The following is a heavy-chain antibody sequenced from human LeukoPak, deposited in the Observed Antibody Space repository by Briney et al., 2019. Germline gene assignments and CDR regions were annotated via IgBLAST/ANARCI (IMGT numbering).Heavy chain of an antibody. CDR2: IYYSGST. J-gene: IGHJ4*02. D-gene: IGHD1-26*01. Sequence: SETLSLTCTVSGGSISSSSYYWGWIRQPPGKGLEWIGSIYYSGSTYYNPSLKGRVTISVDTSKNQFSLKLSSVTAADTAVYYCARRPEWELPRTAFDYWGQGTLVTVSS. CDR1: GGSISSSSYY. V-gene: IGHV4-39*07. CDR3: ARRPEWELPRTAFDY.